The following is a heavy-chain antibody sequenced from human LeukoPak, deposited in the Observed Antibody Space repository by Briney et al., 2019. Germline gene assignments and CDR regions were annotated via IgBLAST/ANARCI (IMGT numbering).Heavy chain of an antibody. CDR3: ARLGIGVVPSAMLGDYYFDY. V-gene: IGHV4-59*08. D-gene: IGHD2-2*01. Sequence: PSETLSLTCTVSGGSISSYYWSWIRQPPGKGLEWIGYIYYSGSTNYNPSLKSRVTISVGTSKNQFSLKLTSVTAADTAVYYCARLGIGVVPSAMLGDYYFDYWGQGTLVTVSS. CDR1: GGSISSYY. J-gene: IGHJ4*02. CDR2: IYYSGST.